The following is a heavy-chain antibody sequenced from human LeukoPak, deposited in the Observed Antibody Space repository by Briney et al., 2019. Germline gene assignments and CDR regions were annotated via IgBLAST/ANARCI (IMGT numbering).Heavy chain of an antibody. CDR3: AKDLVYTTYGYYFDY. CDR1: GFTFSSYA. Sequence: GGSLRLSCTASGFTFSSYAMNWVRQAPGKGLEWVSGIGAGGTFTYYADSVKGRFTIFRDNSRNTLYLQMNSLRADDTAVYYCAKDLVYTTYGYYFDYWGQGTLVTVSS. J-gene: IGHJ4*02. D-gene: IGHD4-11*01. V-gene: IGHV3-23*01. CDR2: IGAGGTFT.